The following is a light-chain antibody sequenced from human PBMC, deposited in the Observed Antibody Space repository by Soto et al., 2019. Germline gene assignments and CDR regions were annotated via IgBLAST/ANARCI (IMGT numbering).Light chain of an antibody. V-gene: IGKV1-9*01. CDR2: AAS. CDR1: QDISSY. Sequence: IQLTQSPSSLSASVGDRVTITCRASQDISSYLAWYQQKSGNAPKLLIYAASTLQSGVPPRFSGSGSGTDFTLTISSLQPEDFATYYCQQLNSYPCTFGGGTKVDIK. J-gene: IGKJ4*01. CDR3: QQLNSYPCT.